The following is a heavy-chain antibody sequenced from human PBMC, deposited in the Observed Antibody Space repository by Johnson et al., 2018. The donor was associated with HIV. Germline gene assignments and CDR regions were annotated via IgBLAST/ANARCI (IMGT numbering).Heavy chain of an antibody. J-gene: IGHJ3*02. D-gene: IGHD4-17*01. CDR2: ISSSGSTI. V-gene: IGHV3-11*04. CDR1: GFSFSDYY. Sequence: QVQLVESGGGLVKPGGSLRLSCAASGFSFSDYYMSWIRQAPGKGLEWVSYISSSGSTIDYADFVKGRFTISRDNAKKSMYLQMNSLRAEDTALYYCAIDSTPWGGDHVGYAFDIWGQGTLVTVSS. CDR3: AIDSTPWGGDHVGYAFDI.